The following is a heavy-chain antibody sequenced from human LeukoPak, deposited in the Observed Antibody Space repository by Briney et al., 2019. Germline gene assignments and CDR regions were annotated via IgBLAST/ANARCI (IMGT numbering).Heavy chain of an antibody. D-gene: IGHD6-13*01. CDR2: IWYDGSNK. Sequence: GGSPRLSCAASGFTFSSYGMHWVRQAPGKGLEWVAVIWYDGSNKYYADSVKGRFTISRDNSKNTLYLQMNSLRAEDTAVYYCARHVGSSDYLPYFDYWGQGTLVTVSS. V-gene: IGHV3-33*01. CDR1: GFTFSSYG. CDR3: ARHVGSSDYLPYFDY. J-gene: IGHJ4*02.